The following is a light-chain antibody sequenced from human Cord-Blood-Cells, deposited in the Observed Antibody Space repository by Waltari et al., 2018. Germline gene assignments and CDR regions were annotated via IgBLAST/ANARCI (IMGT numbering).Light chain of an antibody. CDR3: QQYGSSPLT. Sequence: EIVLTQSPGTLSLSPGERATLSCRASQSVSSSYLAWYQQKPGQAPRLLIDGASSRATGIPDRVSGSGSGTDFTLTISRLEPEDFAVYYCQQYGSSPLTFGGGTKVEIK. CDR2: GAS. J-gene: IGKJ4*01. V-gene: IGKV3-20*01. CDR1: QSVSSSY.